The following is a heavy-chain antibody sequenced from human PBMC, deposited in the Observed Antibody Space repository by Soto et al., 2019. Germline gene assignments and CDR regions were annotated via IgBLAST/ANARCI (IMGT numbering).Heavy chain of an antibody. D-gene: IGHD3-10*01. J-gene: IGHJ4*02. CDR1: GGSIRSSGFY. CDR3: ARRKGLGSEGRAFDS. V-gene: IGHV4-39*01. CDR2: IYYTGST. Sequence: SETLSLTCTVSGGSIRSSGFYWGWIRQPPGKGLEWIGSIYYTGSTYYNPSLKSRVTISVDTTMNQFSLKLNSVTAADTAVYYFARRKGLGSEGRAFDSGGQGTLVPVSS.